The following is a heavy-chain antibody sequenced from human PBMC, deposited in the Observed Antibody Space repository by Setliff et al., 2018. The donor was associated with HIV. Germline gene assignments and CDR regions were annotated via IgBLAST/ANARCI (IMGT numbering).Heavy chain of an antibody. CDR3: ARDSRDIVVVIAPEPEPYYYYGMDV. D-gene: IGHD2-15*01. CDR2: INTGNGNT. J-gene: IGHJ6*04. V-gene: IGHV1-3*04. CDR1: GYTFTSHT. Sequence: ASVKVSCKASGYTFTSHTIHWVRQAPGQGLEWMGWINTGNGNTKYSQKFQDRVTITRDTSASTGYMEVNSLRPEDTAVYYCARDSRDIVVVIAPEPEPYYYYGMDVWGEGTTVTVSS.